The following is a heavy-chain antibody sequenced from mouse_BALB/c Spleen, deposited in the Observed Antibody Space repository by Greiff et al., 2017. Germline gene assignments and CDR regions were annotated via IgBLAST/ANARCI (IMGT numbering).Heavy chain of an antibody. CDR3: DAVRCGASYAIDY. Sequence: VQLQQSGAELVRSGASVKLSCTASGFNIKDYYMHWVKQRPEQGLEWIGWIDPENGDTEYAPKFQGKATMTADTSSNTAYLQLSSLTSEDTAVYDCDAVRCGASYAIDYWGQGTSVTVSS. CDR2: IDPENGDT. D-gene: IGHD2-14*01. J-gene: IGHJ4*01. V-gene: IGHV14-4*02. CDR1: GFNIKDYY.